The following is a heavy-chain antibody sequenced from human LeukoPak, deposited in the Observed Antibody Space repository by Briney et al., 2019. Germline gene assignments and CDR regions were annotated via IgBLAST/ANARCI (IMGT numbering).Heavy chain of an antibody. V-gene: IGHV3-23*01. J-gene: IGHJ4*02. CDR1: GFTFSSYA. CDR2: ISRSSGST. D-gene: IGHD6-19*01. CDR3: AKSYSSGWYFDY. Sequence: PGGSLRLSCAASGFTFSSYAMSWVRQAPGKGLEWVSAISRSSGSTYYADSVKGRVTISRDNAKNTLYLQMNSMRAEDTAVYYCAKSYSSGWYFDYWGQGTLVTVSS.